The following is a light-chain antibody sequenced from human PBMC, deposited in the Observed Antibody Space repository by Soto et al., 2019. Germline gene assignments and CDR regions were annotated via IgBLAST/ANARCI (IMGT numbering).Light chain of an antibody. J-gene: IGKJ1*01. V-gene: IGKV3-20*01. Sequence: EIVLTQSPGTLSLSSGESATLSCRASQSVSSNYLAWYQQKPGKAPRLLIYGASSRTTGIPDRFSGSGSGTDFTLTITRLEPEDFAVYYCQQYGSSPWTFGQGTKVDIK. CDR2: GAS. CDR1: QSVSSNY. CDR3: QQYGSSPWT.